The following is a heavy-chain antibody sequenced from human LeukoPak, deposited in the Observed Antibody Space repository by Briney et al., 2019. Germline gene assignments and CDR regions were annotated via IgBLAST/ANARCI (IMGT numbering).Heavy chain of an antibody. CDR1: GGSISSYY. CDR3: ARAGRSKQWSLPPDWYFDL. Sequence: SETLSLTCTVSGGSISSYYWSWIRQPPGKGLEWIGYIYYSGSTNYNPSLKSRVTISVDTSKNQFSLKLSSVTAADTAVYYCARAGRSKQWSLPPDWYFDLWGRGTLVTVSS. D-gene: IGHD3-22*01. V-gene: IGHV4-59*01. J-gene: IGHJ2*01. CDR2: IYYSGST.